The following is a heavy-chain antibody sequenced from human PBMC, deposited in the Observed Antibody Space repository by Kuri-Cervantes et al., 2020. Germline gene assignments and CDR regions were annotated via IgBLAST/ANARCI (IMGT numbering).Heavy chain of an antibody. Sequence: SETLSLTCAVYGGSFSGNYWSWIRQPPGKGLEWIGEISHGGSTSYNPSLKSRVTILVDTSKNQFSLKLSSVTAADTAVYYCARSVRYWFDPWGQGTLVTVSS. CDR1: GGSFSGNY. CDR3: ARSVRYWFDP. J-gene: IGHJ5*02. CDR2: ISHGGST. V-gene: IGHV4-34*01.